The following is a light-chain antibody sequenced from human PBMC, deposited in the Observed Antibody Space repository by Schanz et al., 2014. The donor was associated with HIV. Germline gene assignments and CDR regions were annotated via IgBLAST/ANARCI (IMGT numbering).Light chain of an antibody. V-gene: IGKV3-15*01. CDR1: QSISRNY. CDR3: QQYAFWPIT. CDR2: DTS. Sequence: EIVLTQSPGTLSLSPGERATLFCRASQSISRNYLAWFQQKPGQAPTLLIYDTSARATGLSARFRGSGSGTEFTVTISSLRSEDFAVYYCQQYAFWPITFGQGTRLEI. J-gene: IGKJ5*01.